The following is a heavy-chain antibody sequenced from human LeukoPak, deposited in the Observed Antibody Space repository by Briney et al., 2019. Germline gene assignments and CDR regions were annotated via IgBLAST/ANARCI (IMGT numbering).Heavy chain of an antibody. Sequence: GSLRLSCAASGFTFSSYWMNWVRQPPGKGLEWIGEIYHSGSTNYNPSLKSRVTISVDKSKNQFSLKLSPVTAADTAVYYCARGYDILTGYYSGTFDIWGQGTMVTVSS. CDR1: GFTFSSYW. CDR3: ARGYDILTGYYSGTFDI. CDR2: IYHSGST. J-gene: IGHJ3*02. D-gene: IGHD3-9*01. V-gene: IGHV4-4*02.